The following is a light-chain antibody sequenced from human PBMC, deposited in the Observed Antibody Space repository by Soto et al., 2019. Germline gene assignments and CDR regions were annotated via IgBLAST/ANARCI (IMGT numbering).Light chain of an antibody. Sequence: IVMTQSPLTLPVTPGEPASISCRSSQSLLYNNTYTYLDWYVQKPGQSPQLLIYTVSYRASGVPDRFSGSGSGTDFALKISRVEAEDVGVYYCMQSIQLPWSFGQGTRLEIK. V-gene: IGKV2-40*01. CDR2: TVS. J-gene: IGKJ5*01. CDR1: QSLLYNNTYTY. CDR3: MQSIQLPWS.